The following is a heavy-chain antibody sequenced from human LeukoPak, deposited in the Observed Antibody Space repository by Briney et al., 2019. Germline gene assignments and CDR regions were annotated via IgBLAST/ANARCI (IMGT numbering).Heavy chain of an antibody. J-gene: IGHJ4*02. CDR2: ISYDGSNK. CDR3: ARDGSAYDSSGYSGY. V-gene: IGHV3-30*03. Sequence: PGGSLRLSCAASGFTFSSYGMHWVRQAPGKGLEWVAVISYDGSNKYYADSVKGRFTISRDNSKNTLYLQMNSLRAEDTAVYYCARDGSAYDSSGYSGYWGQGTLVTVSS. CDR1: GFTFSSYG. D-gene: IGHD3-22*01.